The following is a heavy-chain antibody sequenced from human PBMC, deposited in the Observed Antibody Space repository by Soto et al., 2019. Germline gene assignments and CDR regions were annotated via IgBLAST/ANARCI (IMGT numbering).Heavy chain of an antibody. J-gene: IGHJ4*02. CDR3: AKGRASDCPGCTQDY. CDR1: AFTFSSYA. Sequence: EVQLLESGGGLAQPGGSLRLSCAASAFTFSSYAMSWVRQAPGKGLEWVSAVSGSGDSTYYADSVKGRFTISRDNSXXTLYLQMNSVRAEDTAVYYCAKGRASDCPGCTQDYWGQGTLVTVSS. V-gene: IGHV3-23*01. CDR2: VSGSGDST. D-gene: IGHD2-21*02.